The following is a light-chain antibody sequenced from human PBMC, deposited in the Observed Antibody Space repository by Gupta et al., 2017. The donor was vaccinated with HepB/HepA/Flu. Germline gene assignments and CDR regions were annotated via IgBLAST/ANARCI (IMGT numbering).Light chain of an antibody. CDR3: QQYYSYPAT. J-gene: IGKJ4*01. Sequence: AIRMTQSPSSFSASTGDRVTITCRASQGISSYLAWYQQKPGKAPKLLIYAASTLQSGVPSRFSGSGSGTDFTLPISCLQAEDFATYYCQQYYSYPATFGGGTKVEIK. CDR2: AAS. CDR1: QGISSY. V-gene: IGKV1-8*01.